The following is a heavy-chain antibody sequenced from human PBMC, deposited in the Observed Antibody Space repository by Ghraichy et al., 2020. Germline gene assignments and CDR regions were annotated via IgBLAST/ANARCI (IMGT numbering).Heavy chain of an antibody. CDR1: GGTITSASYY. Sequence: SETLSLTSNVSGGTITSASYYWAWIRQPPGMGLEWIGNIYYSGDTYYNSSLKSQVTMSIDSSKNQFSLRLHSVTAPDTAVYFCASLRVPGDFDYWGQGTLVTVSS. J-gene: IGHJ4*02. CDR3: ASLRVPGDFDY. CDR2: IYYSGDT. D-gene: IGHD3-10*01. V-gene: IGHV4-39*01.